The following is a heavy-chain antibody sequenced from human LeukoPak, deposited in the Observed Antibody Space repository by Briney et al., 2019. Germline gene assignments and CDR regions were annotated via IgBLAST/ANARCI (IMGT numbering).Heavy chain of an antibody. CDR1: GFTFSSNG. V-gene: IGHV3-33*01. Sequence: PGGSLRLSCAASGFTFSSNGMFWARQAPGKGLEWVALIWYDGSNKYYADSVKGRFTISRDNSKNTLYLQMNSLRAEDTAVYYCARDFKCSDFWSGCEHNYYYYGMDVWGQGTTVTVSS. J-gene: IGHJ6*02. D-gene: IGHD3-3*01. CDR3: ARDFKCSDFWSGCEHNYYYYGMDV. CDR2: IWYDGSNK.